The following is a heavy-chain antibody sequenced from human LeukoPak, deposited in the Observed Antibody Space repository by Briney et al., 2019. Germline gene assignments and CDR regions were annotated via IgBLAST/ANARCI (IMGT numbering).Heavy chain of an antibody. V-gene: IGHV3-21*01. D-gene: IGHD6-13*01. CDR1: GFIFSTYT. CDR2: ISSSSSYI. J-gene: IGHJ4*02. Sequence: PGGSLRLSCAASGFIFSTYTMNWVRQAPGKGLEWVSSISSSSSYIYYADSVKGRFTISRDNAKNSLYLQMNSLRAEDTAVYYCARVGYSSSWGLDYWGQGTLVTVSS. CDR3: ARVGYSSSWGLDY.